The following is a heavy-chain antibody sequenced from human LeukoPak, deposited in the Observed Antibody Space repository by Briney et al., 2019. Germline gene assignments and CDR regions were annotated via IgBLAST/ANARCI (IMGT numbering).Heavy chain of an antibody. CDR1: GFTFSSYG. D-gene: IGHD3-10*01. CDR3: AKSYGSGSFYPNWFDP. V-gene: IGHV3-30*18. Sequence: PGGSLRLSCAASGFTFSSYGMHWVRQAPGKGLEWVAVISYDGSNKYYGDSVKGRFTISRDNSKNTLYLQMNSPRAEDTAVYYCAKSYGSGSFYPNWFDPWGQGTLVTVSS. J-gene: IGHJ5*02. CDR2: ISYDGSNK.